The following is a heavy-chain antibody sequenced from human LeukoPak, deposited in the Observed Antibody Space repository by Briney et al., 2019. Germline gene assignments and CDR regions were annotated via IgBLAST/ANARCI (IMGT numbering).Heavy chain of an antibody. J-gene: IGHJ6*03. CDR1: GFTFSNAW. V-gene: IGHV3-7*01. CDR2: IKQDGSEK. Sequence: GGSLRLSCAASGFTFSNAWMSWVRQAPGKGLEWVANIKQDGSEKYYVDSVKGRFTISRDNAKNSMYLQMNSLRADDTAVYYCARTRSMDVWGKGTTVTVSS. CDR3: ARTRSMDV.